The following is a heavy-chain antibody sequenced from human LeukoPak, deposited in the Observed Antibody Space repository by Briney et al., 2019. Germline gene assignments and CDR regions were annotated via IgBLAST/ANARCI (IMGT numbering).Heavy chain of an antibody. CDR3: GTLGVMWEIDY. V-gene: IGHV3-74*01. CDR2: SDGTTT. D-gene: IGHD1-26*01. J-gene: IGHJ4*02. CDR1: GFTFSRYW. Sequence: GGSLRLSCAASGFTFSRYWMFWVRQSPGEGPVWVSRSDGTTTNYADSVKGRFTISRDNTKSTPYLQMNSLTAEDTAVYYCGTLGVMWEIDYWGQGTLVTVSS.